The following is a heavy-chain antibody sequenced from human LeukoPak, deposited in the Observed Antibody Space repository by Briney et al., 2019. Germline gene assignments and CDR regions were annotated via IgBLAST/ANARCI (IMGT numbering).Heavy chain of an antibody. CDR1: GYSFTSYW. V-gene: IGHV5-51*01. J-gene: IGHJ6*02. Sequence: GESLKISCKGSGYSFTSYWIGWVRQMPGKGLEWMGIIYPGDSDTRYSPSFQGQVTISADKSISTAYLQWSSLKASDTAMYYCARRGRAAILNYYYGMDVWGQGTTVTVSS. CDR2: IYPGDSDT. D-gene: IGHD2-21*02. CDR3: ARRGRAAILNYYYGMDV.